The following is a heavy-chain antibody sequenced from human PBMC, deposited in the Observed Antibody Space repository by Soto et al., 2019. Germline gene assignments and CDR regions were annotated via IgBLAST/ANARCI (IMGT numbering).Heavy chain of an antibody. V-gene: IGHV3-11*06. J-gene: IGHJ4*02. CDR3: ARSHDYGDYEIGY. CDR2: ISVSSSYT. Sequence: GGSLRLSCAASGFTFSDYYMFWIRQAPGKGLEWVSHISVSSSYTNYADSVKGRFTISRDNANKSLYLQMNSLRAEDTGVYYCARSHDYGDYEIGYWGQGTMVTVSS. D-gene: IGHD4-17*01. CDR1: GFTFSDYY.